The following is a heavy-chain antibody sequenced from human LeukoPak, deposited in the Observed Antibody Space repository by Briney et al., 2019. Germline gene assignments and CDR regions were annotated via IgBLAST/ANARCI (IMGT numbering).Heavy chain of an antibody. V-gene: IGHV1-18*01. D-gene: IGHD2-21*02. CDR1: GYPFTSCG. Sequence: SVKLSCSASGYPFTSCGISWVRQAPGQGLGWMGWISAYSGNTNYAQKLQGRVTMTTDTSRSTAYMELRSLRSDDAAEYYWARDTLRFDYWGQGTLVTVSS. J-gene: IGHJ4*02. CDR3: ARDTLRFDY. CDR2: ISAYSGNT.